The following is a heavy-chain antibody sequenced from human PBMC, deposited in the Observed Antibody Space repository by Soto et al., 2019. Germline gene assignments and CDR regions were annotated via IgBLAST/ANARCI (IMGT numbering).Heavy chain of an antibody. CDR3: ARDLYYDFWSGYYTVPYYYYGMDV. CDR2: IWYDGSNK. Sequence: GGSPRLSCAASGFTFSSYGMHWVRQAPGKGLEWVAVIWYDGSNKYYADSVKGRFTISRDNSKNTLYLQMNSLRAEDTAVYYCARDLYYDFWSGYYTVPYYYYGMDVWGQGTTVTVSS. J-gene: IGHJ6*02. D-gene: IGHD3-3*01. CDR1: GFTFSSYG. V-gene: IGHV3-33*01.